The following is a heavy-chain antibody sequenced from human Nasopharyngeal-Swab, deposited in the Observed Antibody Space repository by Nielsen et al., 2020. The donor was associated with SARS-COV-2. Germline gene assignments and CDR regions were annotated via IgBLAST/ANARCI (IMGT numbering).Heavy chain of an antibody. CDR1: GRSISSSSSY. CDR2: IYYSGST. D-gene: IGHD3-9*01. Sequence: GSLRLSCTVSGRSISSSSSYWGWIRQPPGKGLEWVGSIYYSGSTYYTPSLNSRVTISVDTSKSQFSLKLRSVTAADTAVYYCARAGVDTSTGSSGGCFDYWGQGALVTVSS. J-gene: IGHJ4*02. V-gene: IGHV4-39*01. CDR3: ARAGVDTSTGSSGGCFDY.